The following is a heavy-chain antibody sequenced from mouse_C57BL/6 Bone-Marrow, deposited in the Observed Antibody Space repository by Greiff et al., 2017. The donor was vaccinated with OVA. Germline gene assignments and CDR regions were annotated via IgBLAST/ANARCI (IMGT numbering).Heavy chain of an antibody. CDR3: ARYYGSSPWYFDV. V-gene: IGHV5-16*01. CDR1: GFTFSDYY. Sequence: EVQVVESEGGLVQPGSSMKLSCTASGFTFSDYYMAWVRQVPEKGLEWVANINYDGSSTYYLDSLKSRFIISRDNAKNILYLQMSSLKSEDTATYYCARYYGSSPWYFDVWGTGTTVTVSS. CDR2: INYDGSST. J-gene: IGHJ1*03. D-gene: IGHD1-1*01.